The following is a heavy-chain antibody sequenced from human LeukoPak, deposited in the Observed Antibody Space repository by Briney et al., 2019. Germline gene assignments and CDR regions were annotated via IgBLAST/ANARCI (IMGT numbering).Heavy chain of an antibody. J-gene: IGHJ4*02. CDR3: ARASERYYYDSSGQLKNAAGHNDY. D-gene: IGHD3-22*01. V-gene: IGHV4-59*01. CDR1: GGSFSGYY. CDR2: IYYSGST. Sequence: SETLSLTCAVYGGSFSGYYWSWIRQPPGKGLEWIGYIYYSGSTNYNPSLKSRVTISVDTSKNQFSLKLSSVTAADTAVYYCARASERYYYDSSGQLKNAAGHNDYWGQGTLVTVSS.